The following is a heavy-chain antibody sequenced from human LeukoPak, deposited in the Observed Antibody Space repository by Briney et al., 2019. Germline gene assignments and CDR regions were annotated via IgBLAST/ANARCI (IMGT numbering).Heavy chain of an antibody. CDR3: AGGSGWYSPDY. D-gene: IGHD6-19*01. CDR1: GFTFSGSA. V-gene: IGHV3-73*01. CDR2: IRSTSNSYAT. Sequence: GGSLRLSCAASGFTFSGSAMHWVRQASGKGLEWVVLIRSTSNSYATAYAASVKGRFTISRDDSKNTAYLQMNSLKTEDTAVYYCAGGSGWYSPDYWGQGALVTVSS. J-gene: IGHJ4*02.